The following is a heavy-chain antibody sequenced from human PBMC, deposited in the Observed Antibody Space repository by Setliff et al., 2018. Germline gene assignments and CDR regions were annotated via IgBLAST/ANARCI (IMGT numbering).Heavy chain of an antibody. V-gene: IGHV4-61*09. D-gene: IGHD1-26*01. CDR1: GGSISSSSYY. J-gene: IGHJ4*02. Sequence: SETLSLTCTVSGGSISSSSYYWSWIRQPAGKGLEWIGHIYTSGSTNYNPSLKSRVTISVDTSKNQFSLKLSSVTAADTAVYYCARGPRYSGSYYVNYWGQGTLVTVSS. CDR3: ARGPRYSGSYYVNY. CDR2: IYTSGST.